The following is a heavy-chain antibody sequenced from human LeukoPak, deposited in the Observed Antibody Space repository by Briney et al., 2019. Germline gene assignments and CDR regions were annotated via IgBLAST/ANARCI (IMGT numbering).Heavy chain of an antibody. CDR2: INHSGST. CDR1: GDSIRRSSHY. D-gene: IGHD6-19*01. CDR3: ARHKIAVAGIWRPGRSWFDP. V-gene: IGHV4-39*01. Sequence: SETLSLTCTVSGDSIRRSSHYWSWIRQPPGKGLEWIGEINHSGSTNYNPSLKSRVTISVDTSKNQFSLKLSSVTAADTAVYYCARHKIAVAGIWRPGRSWFDPWGQGTLVTVSS. J-gene: IGHJ5*02.